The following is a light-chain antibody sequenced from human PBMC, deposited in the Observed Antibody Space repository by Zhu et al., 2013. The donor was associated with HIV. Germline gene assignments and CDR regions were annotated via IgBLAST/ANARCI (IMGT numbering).Light chain of an antibody. J-gene: IGLJ3*02. CDR3: ALYMTGGLWL. V-gene: IGLV8-61*01. CDR1: SGSVSATHY. Sequence: QTVVTQEPSFSVSPGGTVTLTCALASGSVSATHYPSWYQQTPGQPPRTLIYNANIRSSGVPDRFSGSIVANKAALTITGARTDDESHYYCALYMTGGLWLFGGGTKLTVL. CDR2: NAN.